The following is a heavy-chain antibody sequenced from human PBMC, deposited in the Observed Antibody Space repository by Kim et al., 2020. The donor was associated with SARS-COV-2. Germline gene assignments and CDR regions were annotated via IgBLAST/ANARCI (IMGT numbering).Heavy chain of an antibody. Sequence: ASVKVSCKTSGYTFTGYYMHWVRLAPGQGLEWMGWINPSSGGTNYAQKFQGRVTMTRHTSISTAYMELTRLRSDDTAVYYCASPDATGTSSFYGMDVWGQGTTVTVSS. CDR2: INPSSGGT. V-gene: IGHV1-2*02. CDR1: GYTFTGYY. D-gene: IGHD2-2*01. CDR3: ASPDATGTSSFYGMDV. J-gene: IGHJ6*02.